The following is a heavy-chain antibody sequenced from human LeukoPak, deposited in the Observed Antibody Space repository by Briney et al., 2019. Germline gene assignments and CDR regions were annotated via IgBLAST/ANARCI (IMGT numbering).Heavy chain of an antibody. J-gene: IGHJ5*02. D-gene: IGHD3-22*01. Sequence: SVKVSCKASGGTFSSYAISWVRQAPGQGLEWMGGIIPIFGTANYAQKFQGRVTITADESTSTAYMELRSLRSDDTAVYYCARVYDSSGYYYRWFDPWGQGTLVTVSS. V-gene: IGHV1-69*01. CDR2: IIPIFGTA. CDR1: GGTFSSYA. CDR3: ARVYDSSGYYYRWFDP.